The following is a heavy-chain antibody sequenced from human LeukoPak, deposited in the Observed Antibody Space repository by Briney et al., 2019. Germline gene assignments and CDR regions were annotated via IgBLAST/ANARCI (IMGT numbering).Heavy chain of an antibody. CDR1: GYSINRGYY. D-gene: IGHD1-26*01. V-gene: IGHV4-38-2*02. J-gene: IGHJ4*02. CDR2: IYHSGST. CDR3: ARVTVGASEFYY. Sequence: KPSETLSLICSVSGYSINRGYYWGWIRQPPGKGLEWIGSIYHSGSTYYNPSLKSRVTMSVDTSKNQFSLKLSSVTAADTAVYYCARVTVGASEFYYWGQGTLVTVSS.